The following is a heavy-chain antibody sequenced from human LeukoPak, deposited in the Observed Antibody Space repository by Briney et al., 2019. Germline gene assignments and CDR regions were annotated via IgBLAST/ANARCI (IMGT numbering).Heavy chain of an antibody. V-gene: IGHV1-24*01. Sequence: ASGKVSCKVSGYSLTKLCMHWVRQAPGKGLEWMGNFDPEDGETIYAQKFQGRVTMTEDTSTDTAYMELNSLRAEDTAVYYCATPVPHGSDPSLYYYYMDVWGKGTTVTISS. J-gene: IGHJ6*03. CDR2: FDPEDGET. CDR1: GYSLTKLC. D-gene: IGHD3-10*01. CDR3: ATPVPHGSDPSLYYYYMDV.